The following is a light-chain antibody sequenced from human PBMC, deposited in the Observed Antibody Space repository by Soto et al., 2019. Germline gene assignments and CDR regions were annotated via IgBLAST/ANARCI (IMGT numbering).Light chain of an antibody. CDR1: HDISRY. CDR2: AAS. V-gene: IGKV1-16*02. Sequence: DIQMTQSPSSLSASVGDRVTITCRASHDISRYLAWFQQKPGEAPKALIYAASSLRSGVPSKFSGTRSGTDFTLTINGLQPADFATYFCQQEHSRPYSFGQGTRLDIK. CDR3: QQEHSRPYS. J-gene: IGKJ2*03.